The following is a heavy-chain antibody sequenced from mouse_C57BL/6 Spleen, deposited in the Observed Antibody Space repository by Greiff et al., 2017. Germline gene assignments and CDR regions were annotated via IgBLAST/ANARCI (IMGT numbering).Heavy chain of an antibody. CDR2: ISSGGSYT. V-gene: IGHV5-6*02. J-gene: IGHJ4*01. CDR3: ERGDYSSMDY. D-gene: IGHD2-13*01. Sequence: DVKLVESGGDLVKPGGSLKLSCAASGFTFSSYGMSWVRQTPDKRLEWVATISSGGSYTYYPDSVKGRFTISRDNAKNTLYLQMSSLKSDDTAMYYCERGDYSSMDYWGQGTSVTVSS. CDR1: GFTFSSYG.